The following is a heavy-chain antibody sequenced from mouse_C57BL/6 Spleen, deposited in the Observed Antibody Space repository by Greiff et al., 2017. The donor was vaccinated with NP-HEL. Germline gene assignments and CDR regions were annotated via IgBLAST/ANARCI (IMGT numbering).Heavy chain of an antibody. V-gene: IGHV1-80*01. CDR3: ARRGYDEGYYYAMDY. CDR1: GYAFSSYW. D-gene: IGHD2-2*01. CDR2: IYPGDGDT. Sequence: VQLQQSGAELVKPGASVKISCKASGYAFSSYWMNWVKQRPGKGLAWIGQIYPGDGDTNYNGKFKGKATLTADKSSSTAYMQLSSLTSEDSAVYFCARRGYDEGYYYAMDYWGQGTSVTVSS. J-gene: IGHJ4*01.